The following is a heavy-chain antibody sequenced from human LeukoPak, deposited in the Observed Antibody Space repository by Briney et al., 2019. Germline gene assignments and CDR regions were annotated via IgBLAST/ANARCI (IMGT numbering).Heavy chain of an antibody. CDR3: ARDKGGVITMYYFDY. J-gene: IGHJ4*02. Sequence: GGSLRLSCAASGFTFSSYGMHWVRQAPGKGLEWVAVIWYDGSNKYYADSVKGRFTISRDNSKNTLYLQMNSLRAEDTAVYYCARDKGGVITMYYFDYWGQGTLVTVSS. V-gene: IGHV3-33*01. D-gene: IGHD3-3*01. CDR2: IWYDGSNK. CDR1: GFTFSSYG.